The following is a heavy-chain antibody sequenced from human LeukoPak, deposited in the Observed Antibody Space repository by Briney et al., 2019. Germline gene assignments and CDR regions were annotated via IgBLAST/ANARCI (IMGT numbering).Heavy chain of an antibody. Sequence: GGSLRLSCAASGFTFSNAWMSWVRQAPGKGLEWVGRIKSKTDGGTTDYAAPVKGRFTISRDDSKTTLYLQMNSLKTEDTAVYYCTTIRYSSSWYQRGAWFDPWGQGTLVTVSS. CDR3: TTIRYSSSWYQRGAWFDP. CDR1: GFTFSNAW. CDR2: IKSKTDGGTT. J-gene: IGHJ5*02. D-gene: IGHD6-13*01. V-gene: IGHV3-15*01.